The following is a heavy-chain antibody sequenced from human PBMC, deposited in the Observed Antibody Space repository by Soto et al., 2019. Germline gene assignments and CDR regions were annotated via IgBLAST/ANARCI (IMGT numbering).Heavy chain of an antibody. D-gene: IGHD6-13*01. CDR1: GGTFSSYA. Sequence: QVQLVQSGAEVKKPGSSVKVSCKASGGTFSSYAISWVRQAPGRGLEWMGGIIPIFGTANYAQKFQGRVTITADKSTSTASMELSSLRSEDTAVYDCARVRYISSSKPGNWFDRWGQGTLVTVSS. CDR3: ARVRYISSSKPGNWFDR. CDR2: IIPIFGTA. J-gene: IGHJ5*02. V-gene: IGHV1-69*06.